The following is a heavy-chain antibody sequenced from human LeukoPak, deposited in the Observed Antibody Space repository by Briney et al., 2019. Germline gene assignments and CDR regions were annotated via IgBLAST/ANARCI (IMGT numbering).Heavy chain of an antibody. J-gene: IGHJ4*02. Sequence: PSQTLSLTCTVSGGSISSGGYYWSWIRQPPGKGLEWIGYIYHSGSTYYNPSLKSRVTISVDRSKNQFSLKLSSVTAADTAVYYCARVSNHLRYGGYGGGLDYWGQGTLVTVSS. CDR1: GGSISSGGYY. CDR2: IYHSGST. CDR3: ARVSNHLRYGGYGGGLDY. D-gene: IGHD3-22*01. V-gene: IGHV4-30-2*01.